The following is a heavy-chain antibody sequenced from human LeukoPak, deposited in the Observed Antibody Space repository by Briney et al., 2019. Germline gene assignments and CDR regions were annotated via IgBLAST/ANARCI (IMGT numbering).Heavy chain of an antibody. J-gene: IGHJ4*02. D-gene: IGHD3-22*01. CDR3: AREGRDDSSGYYFDY. CDR2: INGGGDAT. V-gene: IGHV3-23*01. CDR1: GFKFNDYA. Sequence: GGSLRLSCTASGFKFNDYAMSWVRHAPGKGLEWVSSINGGGDATIYADSVKGRFAISRDNSKNTLSLQMNSLRAEDTAVYYCAREGRDDSSGYYFDYWGQGTLVTVSS.